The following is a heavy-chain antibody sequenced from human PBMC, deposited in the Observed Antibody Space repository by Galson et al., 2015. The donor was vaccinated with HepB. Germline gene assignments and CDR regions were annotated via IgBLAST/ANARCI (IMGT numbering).Heavy chain of an antibody. Sequence: SLRLSCAASGFTFSSYAMSWVRQAPGKGLEWVSAISGSGGSTYYADSVKGRFTISRDNSKNTLYLQMNSLRAEDTAVYYCAKVGGSSGWPRPPNYYYYGMDVWGQGTTVTVSS. CDR1: GFTFSSYA. V-gene: IGHV3-23*01. CDR2: ISGSGGST. J-gene: IGHJ6*02. CDR3: AKVGGSSGWPRPPNYYYYGMDV. D-gene: IGHD6-19*01.